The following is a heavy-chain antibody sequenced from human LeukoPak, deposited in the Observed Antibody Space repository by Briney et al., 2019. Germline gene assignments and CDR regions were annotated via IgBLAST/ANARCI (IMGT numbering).Heavy chain of an antibody. Sequence: GGSLRLSCAASGFSFSSYSMSWVRQAPGKGLERLSYIFGSSTIIYYADSVKGRFTISRDNAQNSLYLQMNSLRAEDTAIYYCATSRDSSGYFFVNYFDNWGQGTLVTVSP. CDR2: IFGSSTII. CDR3: ATSRDSSGYFFVNYFDN. V-gene: IGHV3-48*01. J-gene: IGHJ4*02. CDR1: GFSFSSYS. D-gene: IGHD3-22*01.